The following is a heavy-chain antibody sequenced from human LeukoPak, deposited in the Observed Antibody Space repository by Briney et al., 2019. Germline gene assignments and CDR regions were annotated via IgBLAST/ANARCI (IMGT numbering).Heavy chain of an antibody. CDR1: GYTFTTYA. J-gene: IGHJ4*02. Sequence: ASVKVSCTASGYTFTTYAMHWVRQAPGQRLEWMGWINAGNGNTKYSQNFQGRVTIARDTSASTAYMELSSLRSEDTAVYYCARAYSSSWYDYWGQGTLVTVSS. V-gene: IGHV1-3*01. D-gene: IGHD6-13*01. CDR3: ARAYSSSWYDY. CDR2: INAGNGNT.